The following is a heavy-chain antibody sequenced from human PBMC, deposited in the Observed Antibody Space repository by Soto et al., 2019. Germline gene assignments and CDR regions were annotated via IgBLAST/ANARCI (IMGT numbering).Heavy chain of an antibody. CDR2: ISWHSCNL. CDR1: GFSFENYA. D-gene: IGHD4-4*01. V-gene: IGHV3-9*01. J-gene: IGHJ4*02. Sequence: DVKLVESGGGLVQHGRSMRLSCAASGFSFENYAMHWVRHAPGKGLEWVSVISWHSCNLGYADSVRGRFTISRDNAKNSLYLLMNRLTTEDTGLYYCAKDTVYSIYEHYSAYWGQGTLVTVSS. CDR3: AKDTVYSIYEHYSAY.